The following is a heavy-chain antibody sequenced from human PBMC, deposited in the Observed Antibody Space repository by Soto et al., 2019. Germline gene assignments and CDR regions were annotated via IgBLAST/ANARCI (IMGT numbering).Heavy chain of an antibody. J-gene: IGHJ4*02. V-gene: IGHV6-1*01. CDR1: GDSVSSTSAA. Sequence: SQTLSLTCAISGDSVSSTSAAWSWIRQSPSRGLEWLGRTYYRSKWYSDYEVSVKSRITINPDTSKNQFSLQLNSVTPEDTAVYYCARGSYYSGWVWGQGTLVTVSS. D-gene: IGHD6-19*01. CDR2: TYYRSKWYS. CDR3: ARGSYYSGWV.